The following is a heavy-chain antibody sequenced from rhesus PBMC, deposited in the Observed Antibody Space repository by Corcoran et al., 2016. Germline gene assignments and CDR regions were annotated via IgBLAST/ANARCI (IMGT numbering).Heavy chain of an antibody. J-gene: IGHJ4*01. CDR1: GFTFSAYY. V-gene: IGHV3-178*01. D-gene: IGHD6-31*01. CDR3: AASTGIAAASSY. Sequence: EVQLVESGGGLAKPGGSLRLSCAASGFTFSAYYMAWVRQAPGKGLGGVARISHTGGNTESADSVKGRFTSSRENARNTLFLQMDSLRAEDTAVYYCAASTGIAAASSYWGQGVLVTVSS. CDR2: ISHTGGNT.